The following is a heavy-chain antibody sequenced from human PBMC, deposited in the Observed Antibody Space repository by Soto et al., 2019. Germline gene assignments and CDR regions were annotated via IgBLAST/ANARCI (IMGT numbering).Heavy chain of an antibody. CDR2: IYHSGST. Sequence: SETLSLTCAVSGGSISSSNWWSWVRQPPGKGLEWIGEIYHSGSTNYNPSLKSRVTISVDKSKNQFSLKLSSVTAADTAVYYCARLRGGYSGYGDYYWGQGTLVTVSS. V-gene: IGHV4-4*02. J-gene: IGHJ4*02. CDR3: ARLRGGYSGYGDYY. D-gene: IGHD5-12*01. CDR1: GGSISSSNW.